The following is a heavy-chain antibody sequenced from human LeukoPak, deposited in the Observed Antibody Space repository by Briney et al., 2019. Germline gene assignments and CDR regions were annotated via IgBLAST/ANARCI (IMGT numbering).Heavy chain of an antibody. Sequence: SVNDSFKASGGTFSSYAISWVRQAPGQGLEWMGRIIPIFGTANYAQRFQGRVTITTDESTSTAYMELSSLRSEDTAVYYCASYDSSGYYRHDGYFDLWGRGTLVTVSS. CDR1: GGTFSSYA. D-gene: IGHD3-22*01. CDR2: IIPIFGTA. CDR3: ASYDSSGYYRHDGYFDL. V-gene: IGHV1-69*05. J-gene: IGHJ2*01.